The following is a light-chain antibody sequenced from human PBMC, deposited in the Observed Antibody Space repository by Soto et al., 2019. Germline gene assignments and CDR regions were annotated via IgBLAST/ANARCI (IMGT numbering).Light chain of an antibody. CDR1: QSVSSNY. CDR2: GAS. J-gene: IGKJ2*01. V-gene: IGKV3-20*01. CDR3: QQYGTSLYT. Sequence: EIVLTQSPGTLSLSPGERATLSCRASQSVSSNYLAWYQQKPGQAPRLLIYGASSRATGIPDRFSGSGSGTDFTLIISRLEPEDFAVYYCQQYGTSLYTFGQGTKLEIK.